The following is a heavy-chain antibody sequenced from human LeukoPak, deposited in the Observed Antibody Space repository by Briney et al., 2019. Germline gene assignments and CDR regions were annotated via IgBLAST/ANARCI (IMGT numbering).Heavy chain of an antibody. CDR2: IYDSGST. CDR1: GGSISSYH. V-gene: IGHV4-59*01. Sequence: SETLSLTCTVSGGSISSYHWSWFRQAPGKGLEWIGYIYDSGSTNFNPSLKSRVTISVDTSKNQFSLKLSSVTAADTAVYYCVRAYCGGDCHSGYYYYGKDVWGQGTTVTVSS. D-gene: IGHD2-21*02. J-gene: IGHJ6*02. CDR3: VRAYCGGDCHSGYYYYGKDV.